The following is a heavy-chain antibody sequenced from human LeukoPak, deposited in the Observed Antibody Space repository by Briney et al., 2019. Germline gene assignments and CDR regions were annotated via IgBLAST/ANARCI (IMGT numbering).Heavy chain of an antibody. V-gene: IGHV3-21*01. CDR3: ARGDIIVVVPAATTMDY. J-gene: IGHJ4*02. Sequence: TGGSLRLSCASSEFTVSSNYMSRPRQAPGKGLECVSSISSSSSYIYYEDSVKGLFTITRDNDKTSLYQQISRLRAENTALYYCARGDIIVVVPAATTMDYRGQVTLVTVSS. D-gene: IGHD2-2*01. CDR1: EFTVSSNY. CDR2: ISSSSSYI.